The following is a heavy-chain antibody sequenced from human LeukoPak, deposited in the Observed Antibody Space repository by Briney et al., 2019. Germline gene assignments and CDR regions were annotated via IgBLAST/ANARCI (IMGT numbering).Heavy chain of an antibody. J-gene: IGHJ4*02. CDR2: ISSGSTYT. D-gene: IGHD4-23*01. CDR3: ARGDYGGDYFDY. CDR1: GFTFSDHY. Sequence: KSGGSLRLSCEVSGFTFSDHYMSWIRQAPGKRLEWVSYISSGSTYTNYADSVEGRFTISRDNAKNSLYLQMNSLRAEDTVVYYCARGDYGGDYFDYWGQGTLVTVSS. V-gene: IGHV3-11*05.